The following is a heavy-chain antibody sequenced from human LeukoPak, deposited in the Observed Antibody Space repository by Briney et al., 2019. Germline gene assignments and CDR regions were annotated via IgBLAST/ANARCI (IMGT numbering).Heavy chain of an antibody. Sequence: GGSLRLSCAASGFTFSSYWMHWVRQAPGKGLVWVSRISSDGSSTSYADSVKGRFTISRDNAKNTLYLQMNSLRAEDTAVYYCARDQLYCSGGYCYKDYWGQGTLVTVSS. CDR2: ISSDGSST. J-gene: IGHJ4*02. V-gene: IGHV3-74*01. CDR3: ARDQLYCSGGYCYKDY. D-gene: IGHD2-15*01. CDR1: GFTFSSYW.